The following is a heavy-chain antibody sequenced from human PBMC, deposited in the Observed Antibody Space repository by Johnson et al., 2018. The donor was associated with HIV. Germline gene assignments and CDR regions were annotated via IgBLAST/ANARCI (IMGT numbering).Heavy chain of an antibody. Sequence: VQLVESGGGVVQPGRSMRLSCAASGFTFSSYAMHWVRQAPGKGLEWVGHIKSKTDCGTTDYAAPVKGRFTISRDDSKNTLYLQMNSLRAEATAVYYCARGYYYDISGSDVAFDIWGQGTMVTVSA. CDR2: IKSKTDCGTT. CDR3: ARGYYYDISGSDVAFDI. V-gene: IGHV3-15*01. CDR1: GFTFSSYA. D-gene: IGHD3-22*01. J-gene: IGHJ3*02.